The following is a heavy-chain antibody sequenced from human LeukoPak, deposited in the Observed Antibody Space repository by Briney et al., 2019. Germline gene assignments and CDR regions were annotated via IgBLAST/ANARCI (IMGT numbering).Heavy chain of an antibody. V-gene: IGHV3-11*04. CDR2: ISSGGSSI. CDR3: AREMVATADY. Sequence: PGGSLRLSCAASGFTFSDYYMSWIRQAPGKGLEWLSYISSGGSSISYADSVQGRFTISRDNAKNPLYLQMNSLRAEDTAMYYCAREMVATADYWGQGTLVTVSS. CDR1: GFTFSDYY. J-gene: IGHJ4*02. D-gene: IGHD5-12*01.